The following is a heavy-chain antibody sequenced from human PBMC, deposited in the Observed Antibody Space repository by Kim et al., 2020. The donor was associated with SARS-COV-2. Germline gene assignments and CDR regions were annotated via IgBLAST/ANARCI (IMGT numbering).Heavy chain of an antibody. CDR2: ISSDGSNK. D-gene: IGHD6-13*01. J-gene: IGHJ4*02. Sequence: GGSLRLSCAASGFTFSSYGMHWVRQTPGKGLEWVAVISSDGSNKYYADSVKGRFTISRHKSKNTLYLQMNSLRAEDTAVYYCAKSSWDKDMNYWGQGTLVTVSS. V-gene: IGHV3-30*18. CDR1: GFTFSSYG. CDR3: AKSSWDKDMNY.